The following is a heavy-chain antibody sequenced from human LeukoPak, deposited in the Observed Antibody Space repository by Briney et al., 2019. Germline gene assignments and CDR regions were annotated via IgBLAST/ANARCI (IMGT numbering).Heavy chain of an antibody. D-gene: IGHD1-26*01. CDR3: ARARYSANDYSDY. J-gene: IGHJ4*02. Sequence: GESLRLSCAVSGFTFSDHYMDWVRQPPPPGKERVGRIRNKANSYTTKYAASVKGRFTISRDDSKNSLYLQMSSLKTEDTALYYCARARYSANDYSDYWGQGTLVTVSS. CDR1: GFTFSDHY. V-gene: IGHV3-72*01. CDR2: IRNKANSYTT.